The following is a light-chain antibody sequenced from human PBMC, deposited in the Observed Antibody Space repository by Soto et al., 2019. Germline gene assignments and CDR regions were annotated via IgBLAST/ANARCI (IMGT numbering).Light chain of an antibody. Sequence: QSVLTQPASVSGSPGQSITISCTGTRSDVGDYNYVSWYQQHPGKVPKLMIYEVSNRPSGVSNRFSGSKSGNTASLTISGLQAEDEADYYCSSYTSSSNVVFGGGTKVTVL. J-gene: IGLJ2*01. CDR2: EVS. V-gene: IGLV2-14*01. CDR1: RSDVGDYNY. CDR3: SSYTSSSNVV.